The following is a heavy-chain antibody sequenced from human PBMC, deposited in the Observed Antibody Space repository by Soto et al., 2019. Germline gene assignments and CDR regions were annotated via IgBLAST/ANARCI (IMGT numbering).Heavy chain of an antibody. V-gene: IGHV3-30*18. CDR2: ISLDGTNI. Sequence: GGSLRLSCAASGFSFRTHGMHWVRQAPGKGLEWVAVISLDGTNIYYGDSVKGRFTISRDNSQNTIFLHMDSLRAEDTAVYYCAKDRNYPRDQFHYWGQGTLVTVSS. CDR3: AKDRNYPRDQFHY. J-gene: IGHJ4*02. D-gene: IGHD1-7*01. CDR1: GFSFRTHG.